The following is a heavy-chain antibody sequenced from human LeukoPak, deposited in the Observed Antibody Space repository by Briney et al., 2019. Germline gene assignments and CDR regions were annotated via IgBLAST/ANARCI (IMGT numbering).Heavy chain of an antibody. D-gene: IGHD6-19*01. V-gene: IGHV3-23*01. CDR1: GFTFSNYA. Sequence: PGGSLRLSCAASGFTFSNYAMSWVRQAPGKGLEWVSLISGSGGSTYYADSVKGRFTISRDNSKNTLYLQMNSLRAEDTAVYYCAKAQEWLVQGNYFDYWGQGTLVTVSS. J-gene: IGHJ4*02. CDR3: AKAQEWLVQGNYFDY. CDR2: ISGSGGST.